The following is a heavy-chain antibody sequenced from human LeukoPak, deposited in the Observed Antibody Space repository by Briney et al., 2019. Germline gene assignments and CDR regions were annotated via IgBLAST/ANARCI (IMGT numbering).Heavy chain of an antibody. V-gene: IGHV3-30-3*01. CDR1: GFTFSNYA. CDR3: ARDHYYDISGMDV. Sequence: GGSLRLSCAASGFTFSNYAMYWVRQAPGKGLEWVAVISYDGSKKYYADSVKGRFTISRDNSKNTLYLQMNSLRAEDTAAYYCARDHYYDISGMDVWGQGTTVTVSS. D-gene: IGHD3-22*01. J-gene: IGHJ6*02. CDR2: ISYDGSKK.